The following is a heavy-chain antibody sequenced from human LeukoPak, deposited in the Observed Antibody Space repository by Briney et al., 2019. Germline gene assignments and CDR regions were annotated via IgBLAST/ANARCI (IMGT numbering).Heavy chain of an antibody. CDR1: GFTFDDYA. J-gene: IGHJ6*02. CDR3: AKDKGSGWLLVGMDV. V-gene: IGHV3-9*01. Sequence: GRSLRLSCAASGFTFDDYAMHWVRQAPGKGLEWVSGISWNSGSIGYADSVKGRFTISRDNAKNSLYLQMNSLRAEDTALYYCAKDKGSGWLLVGMDVWGQGTTVTVSS. CDR2: ISWNSGSI. D-gene: IGHD6-19*01.